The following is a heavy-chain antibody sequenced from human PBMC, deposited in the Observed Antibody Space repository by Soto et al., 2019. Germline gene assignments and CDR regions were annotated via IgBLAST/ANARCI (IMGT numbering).Heavy chain of an antibody. CDR2: IHSDGSTT. CDR1: GFTFNYYW. Sequence: EVQLVESEGGLVQRGGSLRLSCAASGFTFNYYWMHWVRQAPGQGLVWVSHIHSDGSTTTYAASVKGRFTISRDNAKNTRYLPMNSLRAEDTAVYYCVRGDKGGFDLWGQGTTVTVSS. CDR3: VRGDKGGFDL. D-gene: IGHD2-21*02. J-gene: IGHJ3*01. V-gene: IGHV3-74*01.